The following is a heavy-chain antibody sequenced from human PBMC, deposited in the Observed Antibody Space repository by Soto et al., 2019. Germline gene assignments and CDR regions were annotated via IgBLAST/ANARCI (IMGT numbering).Heavy chain of an antibody. V-gene: IGHV3-11*01. CDR3: ATSRPMSGYSYGWGYYYDSSGYGSA. J-gene: IGHJ3*01. D-gene: IGHD3-22*01. CDR2: ISSSGSTI. Sequence: GGSLRLSCAASGFTFSDYYMSWIRQAPGKGLEWVSYISSSGSTIYYAGSVKGRFTISRDNAKNSLYLQMNSLRAEDTAVYYCATSRPMSGYSYGWGYYYDSSGYGSAWGQGTMVTVSS. CDR1: GFTFSDYY.